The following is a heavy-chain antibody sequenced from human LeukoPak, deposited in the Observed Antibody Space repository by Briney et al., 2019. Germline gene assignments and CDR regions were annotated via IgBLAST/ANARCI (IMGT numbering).Heavy chain of an antibody. D-gene: IGHD3-22*01. CDR2: ISGSGGST. CDR3: ARGRQYYYDSSGYSSNAFDI. J-gene: IGHJ3*02. Sequence: GGSLRLSCAASGFTFSSYAMSWVRQAPGKGLEWVSAISGSGGSTYYADSVKGRFTISRDNSKNTLYLQMNSLRAEDTAVYYCARGRQYYYDSSGYSSNAFDIWGQGTMVTVSS. CDR1: GFTFSSYA. V-gene: IGHV3-23*01.